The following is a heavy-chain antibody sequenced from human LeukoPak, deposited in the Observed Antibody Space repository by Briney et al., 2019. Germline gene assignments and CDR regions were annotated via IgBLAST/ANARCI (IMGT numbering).Heavy chain of an antibody. J-gene: IGHJ4*02. V-gene: IGHV4-59*08. D-gene: IGHD1-26*01. Sequence: PSETLSLTCTVSGGSISSYYWSWIRQPPGKGLEWIGYIYYSGSTNYNPSLTSRVTISVDTSKNQFSLKLSSVTAADTAVYYCARGEIVGALYWGQGTLVTVSS. CDR3: ARGEIVGALY. CDR2: IYYSGST. CDR1: GGSISSYY.